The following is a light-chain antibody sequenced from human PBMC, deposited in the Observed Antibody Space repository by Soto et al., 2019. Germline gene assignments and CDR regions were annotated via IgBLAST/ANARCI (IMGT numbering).Light chain of an antibody. CDR2: LAS. CDR3: HQSYSAPWT. V-gene: IGKV1-5*01. Sequence: DIQMTQSPSTLSASVGDRVSITCRASQGIRSWLAWYQQKPGKAPKLLISLASTLESGVPSRFSGSGSGTEFTLTISGLQPDDFATYHCHQSYSAPWTFGQGTKVELK. CDR1: QGIRSW. J-gene: IGKJ1*01.